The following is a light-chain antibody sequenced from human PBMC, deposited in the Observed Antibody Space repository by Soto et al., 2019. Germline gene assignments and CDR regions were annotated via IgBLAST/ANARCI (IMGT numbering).Light chain of an antibody. V-gene: IGKV1-27*01. CDR2: AAS. J-gene: IGKJ1*01. CDR3: QKYNSAPRT. Sequence: DIQMTQSPCSLSEPVGDRVTITCRASQGISNYLAWYQQKPVKVPKLLIYAASTLQSGVPSRFSGSGSGTDFTLTISSLQPEDVATYYCQKYNSAPRTFGQRTKV. CDR1: QGISNY.